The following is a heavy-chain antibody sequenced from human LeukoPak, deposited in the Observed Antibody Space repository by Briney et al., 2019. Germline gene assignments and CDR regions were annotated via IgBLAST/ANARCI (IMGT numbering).Heavy chain of an antibody. CDR2: FYHGGST. Sequence: SETLSLTCTVSGYSISTGYYWDWIRQPPGKRLEWIGTFYHGGSTYYNPSLKSRVTISVDTSKNQFSLNLTSVTAADTAMYYCARGRRIVVLPGRGYFDLWGRGTLVTVSS. CDR3: ARGRRIVVLPGRGYFDL. D-gene: IGHD4/OR15-4a*01. V-gene: IGHV4-38-2*02. J-gene: IGHJ2*01. CDR1: GYSISTGYY.